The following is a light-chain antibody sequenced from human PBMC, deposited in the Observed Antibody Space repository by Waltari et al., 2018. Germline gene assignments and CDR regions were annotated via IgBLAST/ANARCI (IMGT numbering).Light chain of an antibody. Sequence: QSALTQPASVSGSPGQSISVSCKGTSSDVGGYKYVSWYQHHPGKAPKLLIYDVAKRPSGVSDRFSGTKTGNTASLTISGLRAEDGAFYYCSSYSTTSAVVFGGGTKMTVL. CDR3: SSYSTTSAVV. J-gene: IGLJ2*01. CDR2: DVA. V-gene: IGLV2-14*03. CDR1: SSDVGGYKY.